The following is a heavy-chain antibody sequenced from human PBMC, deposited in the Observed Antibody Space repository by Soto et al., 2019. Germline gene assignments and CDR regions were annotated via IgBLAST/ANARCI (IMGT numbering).Heavy chain of an antibody. Sequence: ASVKNSCKASGYTFTRYGIHWVRQAPGQRLEWMGWINAGSGDTKYSQKFQGRVTMTRETSATTAYMELSSLRSEDTAVYFCARDNCSSGTCYFNAFDFWGQGTMVTVSS. CDR3: ARDNCSSGTCYFNAFDF. D-gene: IGHD2-15*01. CDR1: GYTFTRYG. CDR2: INAGSGDT. V-gene: IGHV1-3*01. J-gene: IGHJ3*01.